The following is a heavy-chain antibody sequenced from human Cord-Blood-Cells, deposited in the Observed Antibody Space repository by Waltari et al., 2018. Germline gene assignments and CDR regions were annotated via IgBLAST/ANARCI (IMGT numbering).Heavy chain of an antibody. CDR1: GGTFSSYP. J-gene: IGHJ4*02. CDR3: AREASIQLWSRDYFDY. D-gene: IGHD5-18*01. CDR2: INPIFGTA. Sequence: QVQLVQSGAAVKKPGSSVKVSCKASGGTFSSYPISWVRQAPRQGLEWMGGINPIFGTANYAQKCEGRVTITADESTSTAYMELGSLRSEDTAVYYCAREASIQLWSRDYFDYWGQGTLVTVSS. V-gene: IGHV1-69*01.